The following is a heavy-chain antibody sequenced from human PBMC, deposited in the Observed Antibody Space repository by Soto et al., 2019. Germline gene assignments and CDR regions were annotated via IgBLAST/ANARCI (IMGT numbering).Heavy chain of an antibody. CDR3: AKGGWLANSLEN. V-gene: IGHV3-23*01. Sequence: EVPLLESGGGLAQPGGSLRLSCVASGFSFSSYGMTWVRQAPGKGLEWVSSLSASGRSTYYADPVKGRFTLSRDSSRNTLHLQINSLRAEDTAVYYCAKGGWLANSLENWGQGILVTVSS. D-gene: IGHD6-19*01. J-gene: IGHJ4*02. CDR2: LSASGRST. CDR1: GFSFSSYG.